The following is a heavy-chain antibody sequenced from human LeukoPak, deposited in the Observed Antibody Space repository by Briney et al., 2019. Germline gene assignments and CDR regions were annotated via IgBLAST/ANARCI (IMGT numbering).Heavy chain of an antibody. CDR1: GYTFTGYY. CDR2: INPNSGGT. CDR3: ARDPGDGYNFYMDV. D-gene: IGHD5-24*01. J-gene: IGHJ6*04. Sequence: ASVKVSCKASGYTFTGYYMHWVRQAPGQGLEWMGWINPNSGGTNYAQKFQGRVTMTRDTSISTAYMELSRLRSDDTAVYYCARDPGDGYNFYMDVWGKGTTVTVSS. V-gene: IGHV1-2*02.